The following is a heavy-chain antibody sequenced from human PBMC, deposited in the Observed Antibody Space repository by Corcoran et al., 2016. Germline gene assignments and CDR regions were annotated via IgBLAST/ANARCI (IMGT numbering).Heavy chain of an antibody. Sequence: QVQLQESGPGLVKPSQTLSLTCTVSGGSISSGGYYWSWIRQHPGKGLEWIGYIYYSGSTYYNPSLKSRVTISVDTSKNQFSLKLSSVTAADTAVYYCARDGITIFGVAYGMDVWGQGTTVTVSS. CDR1: GGSISSGGYY. CDR2: IYYSGST. V-gene: IGHV4-31*03. J-gene: IGHJ6*02. CDR3: ARDGITIFGVAYGMDV. D-gene: IGHD3-3*01.